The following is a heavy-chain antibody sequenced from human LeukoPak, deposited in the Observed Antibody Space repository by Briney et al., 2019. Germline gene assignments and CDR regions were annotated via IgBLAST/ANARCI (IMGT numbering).Heavy chain of an antibody. CDR3: GRGGPFPSGSSSREYYLDY. CDR2: RSIYNGNT. J-gene: IGHJ4*02. D-gene: IGHD6-6*01. Sequence: ASVKVSCKASGYDFINYGISWLRQAPGQGLEWMGWRSIYNGNTNYKLQGRVTMTIDTSTSTAHMEVRSLRSDDTAVYYCGRGGPFPSGSSSREYYLDYWGQGTLVIVSS. V-gene: IGHV1-18*01. CDR1: GYDFINYG.